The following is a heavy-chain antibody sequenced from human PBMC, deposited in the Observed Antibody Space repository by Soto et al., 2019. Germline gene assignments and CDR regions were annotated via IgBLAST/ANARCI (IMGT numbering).Heavy chain of an antibody. Sequence: PSETLSLTCSVSGGTINRGDYFWSWIRQPPGKGLEWIGSIFYTGSTYYSPSLKSRASMSMDTSKNLFSQRLRSLTAADTAVYFCARVKATLYRHYYFDYWGQGTPVTVSS. CDR2: IFYTGST. D-gene: IGHD5-12*01. CDR3: ARVKATLYRHYYFDY. CDR1: GGTINRGDYF. J-gene: IGHJ4*02. V-gene: IGHV4-30-4*01.